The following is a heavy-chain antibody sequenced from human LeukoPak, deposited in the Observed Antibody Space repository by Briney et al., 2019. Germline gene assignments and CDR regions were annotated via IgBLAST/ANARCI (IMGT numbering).Heavy chain of an antibody. CDR2: IYYSGIT. CDR3: ARDTGRYSSGWTYYFDY. J-gene: IGHJ4*02. Sequence: SETLSLTCTVSGGSISSYYWSWIRQPPGNGLEWIGYIYYSGITNYNPSLKSRVTMSVDTSKNQFSLNLSSVTAADTAVYYCARDTGRYSSGWTYYFDYWGQGTLVTVSS. V-gene: IGHV4-59*01. D-gene: IGHD6-19*01. CDR1: GGSISSYY.